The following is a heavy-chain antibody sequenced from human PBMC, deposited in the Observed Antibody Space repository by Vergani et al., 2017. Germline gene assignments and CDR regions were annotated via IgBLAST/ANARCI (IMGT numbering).Heavy chain of an antibody. Sequence: EVQVLESGGGLVQPGGSLRLSCAASGFTFDDYAMHWVRQAPGKGLEWVSGISWNSGSIGYADSVKGRFTLSRDNAKNSLYLQMNSLRAEDTALYYCAKGVRGVMGNDAFDIWGQGTMVTVSS. CDR1: GFTFDDYA. CDR2: ISWNSGSI. CDR3: AKGVRGVMGNDAFDI. V-gene: IGHV3-9*01. J-gene: IGHJ3*02. D-gene: IGHD3-10*01.